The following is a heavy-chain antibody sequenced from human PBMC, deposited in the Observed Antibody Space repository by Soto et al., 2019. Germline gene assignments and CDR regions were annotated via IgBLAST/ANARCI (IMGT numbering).Heavy chain of an antibody. CDR2: INHSGST. V-gene: IGHV4-34*01. CDR1: GGSFSGYY. Sequence: PSETLSLTCAVYGGSFSGYYWSWIRQPPGKGLEWIGEINHSGSTNYNPSLKSRVTISVDTSKNQFSLKLSSVTAADTAVYYCARTGYSSSWYIHWGQGTLVTVSS. CDR3: ARTGYSSSWYIH. D-gene: IGHD6-13*01. J-gene: IGHJ4*02.